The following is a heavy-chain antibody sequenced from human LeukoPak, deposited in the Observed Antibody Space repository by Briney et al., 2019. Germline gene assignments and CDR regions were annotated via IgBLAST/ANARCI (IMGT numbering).Heavy chain of an antibody. CDR2: IYYSGST. V-gene: IGHV4-61*05. D-gene: IGHD3-10*01. CDR3: ARHETYYYDSGSFYRYFDY. J-gene: IGHJ4*02. CDR1: GGSISSSSYY. Sequence: SETLSLTCTVSGGSISSSSYYWGWIRQPPGKGLEWIGYIYYSGSTNYNPSLKSRVTISVDTSKNQFSLKLSSVTAADTAVYYCARHETYYYDSGSFYRYFDYWGQGTLVTVSS.